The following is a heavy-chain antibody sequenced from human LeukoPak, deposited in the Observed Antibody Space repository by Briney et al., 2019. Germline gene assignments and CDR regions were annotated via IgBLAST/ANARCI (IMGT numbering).Heavy chain of an antibody. CDR1: GFTFSNYW. CDR3: ARAGYRYAYDY. D-gene: IGHD5-18*01. Sequence: PGGSLRLSCAASGFTFSNYWITWVRQAPGEGLAWVGNIKEDGSEKYYVDSVKGRFTISRDNAKNSLYLQMNSLRAEDTAVYYCARAGYRYAYDYWGQGTLVTVSS. CDR2: IKEDGSEK. V-gene: IGHV3-7*01. J-gene: IGHJ4*02.